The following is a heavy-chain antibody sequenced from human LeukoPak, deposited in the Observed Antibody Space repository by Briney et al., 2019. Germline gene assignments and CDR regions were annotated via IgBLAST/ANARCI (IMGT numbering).Heavy chain of an antibody. CDR1: GYTFSNYC. CDR2: FSPTYDIP. CDR3: AKDPRNILTGDYDDFDI. Sequence: ASVKVSCKASGYTFSNYCVHWVRQAPGQGLEWMGIFSPTYDIPIYAQTFEGRVTMTRDMSTSTVYLELSTLTSDDTAVYFCAKDPRNILTGDYDDFDIWGQGTMVIVSS. D-gene: IGHD3-9*01. V-gene: IGHV1-46*01. J-gene: IGHJ3*02.